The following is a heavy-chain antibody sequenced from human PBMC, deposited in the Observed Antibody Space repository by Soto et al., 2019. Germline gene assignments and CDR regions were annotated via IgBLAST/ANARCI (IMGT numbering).Heavy chain of an antibody. V-gene: IGHV4-59*01. D-gene: IGHD3-3*01. Sequence: SETLSLTCTVSGGSISSYYWSWIRQPPGKGLEWIGYIHYSGSTNYNPSLKSRVTISLDTSNNQFSLKLSSVTAADTAVYYCASVRGNSVSQFLEWLLHDYWGQGTLVTVSS. CDR2: IHYSGST. J-gene: IGHJ4*02. CDR1: GGSISSYY. CDR3: ASVRGNSVSQFLEWLLHDY.